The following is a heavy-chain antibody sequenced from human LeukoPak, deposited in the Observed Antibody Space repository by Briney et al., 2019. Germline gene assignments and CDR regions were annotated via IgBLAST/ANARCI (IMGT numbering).Heavy chain of an antibody. D-gene: IGHD3-22*01. J-gene: IGHJ4*02. Sequence: GRSLSPSCAVSGITLSNYGISWGRQAPGKGVEWVAGISGSTGGTNYADSVKGRFTISRDNPKNTLHLQMNSLRAEDTAVYFCAERGVVIRVILVGFHKEAYYFDSWGQGALVTVSS. V-gene: IGHV3-23*01. CDR2: ISGSTGGT. CDR1: GITLSNYG. CDR3: AERGVVIRVILVGFHKEAYYFDS.